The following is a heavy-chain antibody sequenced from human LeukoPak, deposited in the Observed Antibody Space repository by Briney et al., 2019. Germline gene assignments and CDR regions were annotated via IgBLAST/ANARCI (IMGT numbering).Heavy chain of an antibody. CDR2: INHSGST. D-gene: IGHD2-2*01. CDR1: GGSFSGYY. J-gene: IGHJ5*02. CDR3: ARGVVRYCSSTSCLYNWFDP. Sequence: PSETLSLTCAVYGGSFSGYYWSWIRQPPGKGLEWIGEINHSGSTNYNPSLQIRVTISVDTSKNQFSLKLSSVTAADTAVYYCARGVVRYCSSTSCLYNWFDPWGQGTLVTVSS. V-gene: IGHV4-34*01.